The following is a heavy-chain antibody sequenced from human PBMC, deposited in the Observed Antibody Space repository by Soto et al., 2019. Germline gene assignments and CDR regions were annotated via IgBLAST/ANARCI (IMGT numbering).Heavy chain of an antibody. D-gene: IGHD3-10*01. J-gene: IGHJ5*02. CDR2: IYYSGST. V-gene: IGHV4-39*01. CDR3: ASRSYYYGSGKFDP. Sequence: SETLSLTCTVSGGSISSSSYYWGWIRQPPGKGLEWIGSIYYSGSTYYNPSLKSRVTISVDTSKNQFSLKLSSVTAADTAVYYCASRSYYYGSGKFDPWGQGTLVTVSS. CDR1: GGSISSSSYY.